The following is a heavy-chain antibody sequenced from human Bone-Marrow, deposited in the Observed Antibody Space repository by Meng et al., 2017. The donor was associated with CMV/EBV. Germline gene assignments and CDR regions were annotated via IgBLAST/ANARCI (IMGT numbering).Heavy chain of an antibody. CDR2: TWYDGNDK. Sequence: CAAAEFTFSNSGMHWVRQAPGKGLEWVAVTWYDGNDKYYADSVKGRFTISRDNSKNTLYLQMNSLRAEDTAIYYCARGSGHYYGNFDSWGQGTLVTVSS. CDR3: ARGSGHYYGNFDS. D-gene: IGHD3-10*01. J-gene: IGHJ4*02. V-gene: IGHV3-33*01. CDR1: EFTFSNSG.